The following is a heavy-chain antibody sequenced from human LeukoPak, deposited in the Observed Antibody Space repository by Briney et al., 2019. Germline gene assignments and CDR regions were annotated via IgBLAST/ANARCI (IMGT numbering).Heavy chain of an antibody. CDR3: ARGGAWELLTFEYYFDY. V-gene: IGHV3-30*04. D-gene: IGHD1-26*01. CDR1: GFTFNNYA. Sequence: GGSLRLSCVDSGFTFNNYAMHWVRQATGKGLEWVAVISYDGSNEYYADSVKGRFTISRDNSKNTLYLQMDSLRTEDTAVYYCARGGAWELLTFEYYFDYWGQGTLVTVFS. J-gene: IGHJ4*02. CDR2: ISYDGSNE.